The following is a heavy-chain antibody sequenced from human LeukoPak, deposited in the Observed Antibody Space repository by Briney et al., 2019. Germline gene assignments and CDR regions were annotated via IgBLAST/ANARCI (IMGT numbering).Heavy chain of an antibody. D-gene: IGHD2-8*01. CDR1: GFTFSSYG. Sequence: GRSLRLSCEASGFTFSSYGIHWVRQAPGKGLEWVAVISYDGSSMFYADSVKGRFTVSRHNLKNTLYLQMDSLRAEDSAVYYCAKLPFPSRMSYHYYGMDVWGQGTTVTVSS. CDR3: AKLPFPSRMSYHYYGMDV. CDR2: ISYDGSSM. V-gene: IGHV3-30*18. J-gene: IGHJ6*02.